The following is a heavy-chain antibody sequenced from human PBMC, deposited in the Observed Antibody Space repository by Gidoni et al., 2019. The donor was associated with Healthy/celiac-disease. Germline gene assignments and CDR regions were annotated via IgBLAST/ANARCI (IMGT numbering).Heavy chain of an antibody. CDR3: AAYYGSGSYYSSPFDY. J-gene: IGHJ4*02. Sequence: QVQLVQSGAEVKKPGSSVKVSCKASGGTFSSYAISWVRQAPGQGLEWMGGIIPILGTANYAQKFQGRVTITADKSTSTAYMELSSLRSEDTAVYYCAAYYGSGSYYSSPFDYWGQGTLVTVSS. D-gene: IGHD3-10*01. V-gene: IGHV1-69*06. CDR1: GGTFSSYA. CDR2: IIPILGTA.